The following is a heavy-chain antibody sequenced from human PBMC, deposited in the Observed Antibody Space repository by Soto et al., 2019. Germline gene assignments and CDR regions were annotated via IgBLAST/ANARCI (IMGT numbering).Heavy chain of an antibody. Sequence: GGSLRLSCAASGSIVSSSYMSWVRQAPGKGLEWVSVISSGDDTYYADSMRGRFTISRDNSKNEVYLQMDNLRAEDTAVYYCARNSSPGGMDVWGQGTTVTVSS. CDR3: ARNSSPGGMDV. J-gene: IGHJ6*02. CDR2: ISSGDDT. V-gene: IGHV3-53*01. CDR1: GSIVSSSY. D-gene: IGHD6-13*01.